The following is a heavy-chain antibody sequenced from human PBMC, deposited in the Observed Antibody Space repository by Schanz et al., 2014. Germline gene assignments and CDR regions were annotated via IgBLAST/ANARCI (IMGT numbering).Heavy chain of an antibody. V-gene: IGHV1-69*08. D-gene: IGHD3-22*01. CDR3: AREVGLYDRGWFDP. Sequence: QVQLVQSEAEVKKPGSSVKVSCKASGGTFSSYTISWVRQARGQGLEWVGRFIPILDVGNYAQRFQGRVTITADKSSDTAYMELSSLRSEDTAVYYCAREVGLYDRGWFDPWGQGTLVTVSS. CDR2: FIPILDVG. CDR1: GGTFSSYT. J-gene: IGHJ5*02.